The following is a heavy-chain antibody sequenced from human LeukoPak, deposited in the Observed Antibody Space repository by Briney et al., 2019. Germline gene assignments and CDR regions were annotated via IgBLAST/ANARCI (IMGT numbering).Heavy chain of an antibody. CDR1: GYTFTGYY. D-gene: IGHD3-3*01. V-gene: IGHV1-2*02. Sequence: ALVKVSCKASGYTFTGYYMHWVRQAPGQGLEWMGWINPNSGGTNYAQKFQGRVTMTRDTSISTAYMELSRLRSDDTAVYYCAREPRITIFGVVIIFAFDIWGQGTMVTVSS. J-gene: IGHJ3*02. CDR3: AREPRITIFGVVIIFAFDI. CDR2: INPNSGGT.